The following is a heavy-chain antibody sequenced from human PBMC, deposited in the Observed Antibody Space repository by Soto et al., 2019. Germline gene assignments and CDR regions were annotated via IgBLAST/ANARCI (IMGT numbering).Heavy chain of an antibody. J-gene: IGHJ6*02. Sequence: QVQLVQSGAEVKKPGASVKVSCKASGYTFTSYDINWVRQATGQGLEWMGWMNPNSGNTDYAQQFQGRVTMTRNTSISPAYMELSSLRSEDTAVYYCARVDFWSDYRGVWGQGTTVTVSS. CDR2: MNPNSGNT. D-gene: IGHD3-3*01. CDR3: ARVDFWSDYRGV. CDR1: GYTFTSYD. V-gene: IGHV1-8*01.